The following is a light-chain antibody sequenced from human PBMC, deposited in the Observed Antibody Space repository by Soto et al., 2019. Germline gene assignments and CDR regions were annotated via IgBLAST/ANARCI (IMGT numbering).Light chain of an antibody. J-gene: IGLJ2*01. Sequence: NFMLTQPHSVSESPGKTVTISCSRSSGNIASSYVQWYQQRPGSPPTTVIYENSQRPSGVPDRFSASIDSSSKSASLTISGLKIEDEADYYCQSYDNTNVVFGAGTKLTVL. CDR1: SGNIASSY. CDR2: ENS. V-gene: IGLV6-57*04. CDR3: QSYDNTNVV.